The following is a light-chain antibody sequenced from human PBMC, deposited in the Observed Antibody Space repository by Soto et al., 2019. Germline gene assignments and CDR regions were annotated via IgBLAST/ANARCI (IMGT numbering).Light chain of an antibody. CDR3: ETWNSHTHV. CDR2: LERSGSY. CDR1: SGHNDYI. V-gene: IGLV4-60*02. Sequence: QSVLTQSSSASASLGSSVKLTCTLSSGHNDYIIAWHQQQPGKAPRYLMKLERSGSYNKGSGVPDRFSGSSSGAARHLTISNHQFEDEADYYCETWNSHTHVFAGGTTLTVL. J-gene: IGLJ2*01.